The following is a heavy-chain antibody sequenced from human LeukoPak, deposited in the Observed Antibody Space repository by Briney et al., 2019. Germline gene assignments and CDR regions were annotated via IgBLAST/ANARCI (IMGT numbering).Heavy chain of an antibody. J-gene: IGHJ4*02. Sequence: SGTLSLTCTVSGGSISSGSYYWSWIRQPAGKGLEWIGRIYPSGSTNYNPSLKSRVTISVDTSKNQFSLKLSSVTAADTAVYFCARETNGYYDQWGQGTLVTVSS. V-gene: IGHV4-61*02. CDR2: IYPSGST. D-gene: IGHD3-22*01. CDR3: ARETNGYYDQ. CDR1: GGSISSGSYY.